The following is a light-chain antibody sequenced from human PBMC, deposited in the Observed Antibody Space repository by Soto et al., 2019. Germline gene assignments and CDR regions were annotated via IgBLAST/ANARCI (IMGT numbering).Light chain of an antibody. CDR1: SSDIGAYNF. CDR3: TSWTTSTTMI. CDR2: DVN. J-gene: IGLJ2*01. Sequence: QSVLTQPASVSGSPGQSITISCTGTSSDIGAYNFVSWYQQHPGKAPELMLYDVNIRPSGVSNRFSGSKSGNTASLTISGLQAEDEADYYCTSWTTSTTMIFGGGTKVTVL. V-gene: IGLV2-14*03.